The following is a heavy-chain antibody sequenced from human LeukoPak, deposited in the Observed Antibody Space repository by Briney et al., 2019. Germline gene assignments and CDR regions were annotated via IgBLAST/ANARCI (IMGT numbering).Heavy chain of an antibody. D-gene: IGHD1-7*01. V-gene: IGHV3-74*01. CDR1: GFTFSSYA. J-gene: IGHJ4*02. Sequence: PGGSLRLSCSASGFTFSSYAMHWVRQAPGKGLVWVSRINPDGNTINYADSVKGRFTISRDNAKNTLYLQMNSLRAEDTAVYYCATAGNYRFDYWGQGTLVTVSS. CDR2: INPDGNTI. CDR3: ATAGNYRFDY.